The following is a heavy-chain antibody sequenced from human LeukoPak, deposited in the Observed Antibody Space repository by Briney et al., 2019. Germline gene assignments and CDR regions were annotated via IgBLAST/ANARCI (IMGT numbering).Heavy chain of an antibody. CDR2: IYHSGST. CDR3: ARQPRYCSSTSCYTEYFQH. Sequence: SGTLTLTCGVSGGSISSSNWWSWVRQPPGKGLERIGEIYHSGSTNYNPSLKSRVTISVDTSKNQFSLKLSSVTAADTAVYYCARQPRYCSSTSCYTEYFQHWGQGTLVTVSS. D-gene: IGHD2-2*02. J-gene: IGHJ1*01. CDR1: GGSISSSNW. V-gene: IGHV4-4*02.